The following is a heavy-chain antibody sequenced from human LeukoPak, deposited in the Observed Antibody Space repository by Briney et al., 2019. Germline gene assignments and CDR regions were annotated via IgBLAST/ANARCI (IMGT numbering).Heavy chain of an antibody. Sequence: SETLSLTCTVSGGSISSSSYYWGWIRQPPGTGLEWIGSIYYSGSTYYNPSLKSRVTISVDTSKNQFSLKLSSVTAADTAVYYCARVGYYYGSGSYWNWFDPWGQGTLVTVSS. CDR3: ARVGYYYGSGSYWNWFDP. V-gene: IGHV4-39*07. D-gene: IGHD3-10*01. CDR2: IYYSGST. J-gene: IGHJ5*02. CDR1: GGSISSSSYY.